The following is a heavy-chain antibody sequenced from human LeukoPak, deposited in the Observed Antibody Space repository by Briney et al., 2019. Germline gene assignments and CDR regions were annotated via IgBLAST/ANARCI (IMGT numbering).Heavy chain of an antibody. J-gene: IGHJ4*02. V-gene: IGHV1-18*01. CDR2: ISAYNGNT. D-gene: IGHD3-22*01. CDR3: ARDFNAITMIVVDDY. Sequence: ASVKVSCKASGGTFSSYGISWVRQAPGQGLEWMGWISAYNGNTNYAQKLQGGVTMTTDTSTSTAYMELRSLRSDDTAVYYCARDFNAITMIVVDDYRGQGTLVTVSS. CDR1: GGTFSSYG.